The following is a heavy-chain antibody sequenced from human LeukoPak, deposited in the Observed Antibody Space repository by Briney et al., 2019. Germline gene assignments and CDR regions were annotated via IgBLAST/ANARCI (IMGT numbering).Heavy chain of an antibody. CDR2: IIPIFGTA. CDR3: ARDRAWIQLWSTHDY. D-gene: IGHD5-18*01. J-gene: IGHJ4*02. V-gene: IGHV1-69*05. CDR1: GGTFSSYA. Sequence: GASVKVSCKASGGTFSSYAISWVRQAPGQGLEWMGGIIPIFGTANYAQKLQGRVTMTTDTSTSTAYMELRSLRSDDTAVYYCARDRAWIQLWSTHDYWGQGTLVTVSS.